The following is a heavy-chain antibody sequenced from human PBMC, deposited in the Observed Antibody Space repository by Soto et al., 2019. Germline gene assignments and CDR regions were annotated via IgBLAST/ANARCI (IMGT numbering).Heavy chain of an antibody. J-gene: IGHJ6*02. D-gene: IGHD3-22*01. CDR3: ATLSPLDMIVVAEDGMDV. V-gene: IGHV3-23*01. Sequence: GGSLRLSCAASGFTFSSYAMSWVRQAPGKGLGWVSAISGSGGSTYYADSVKGRFTISRDNSKNTLYLQMNSLRAEDTAVYYCATLSPLDMIVVAEDGMDVWGQGTTVTVSS. CDR2: ISGSGGST. CDR1: GFTFSSYA.